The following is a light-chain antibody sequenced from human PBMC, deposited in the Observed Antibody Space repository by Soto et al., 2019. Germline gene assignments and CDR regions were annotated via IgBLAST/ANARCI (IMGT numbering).Light chain of an antibody. CDR2: GAS. Sequence: EILMTQSPATLSVSPGERATLSCRASQSVRSNLAWYQQKPGQAPRLLIDGASTRAPGTPARFTGSGSGTEFTLTISILQPEDVAVYYCQQYNNWLTFGGGTKVEIK. CDR1: QSVRSN. J-gene: IGKJ4*01. CDR3: QQYNNWLT. V-gene: IGKV3-15*01.